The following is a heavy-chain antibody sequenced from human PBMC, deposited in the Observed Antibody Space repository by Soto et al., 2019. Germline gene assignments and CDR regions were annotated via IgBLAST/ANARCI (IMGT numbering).Heavy chain of an antibody. J-gene: IGHJ3*02. CDR3: AREGSQPKFAFDI. V-gene: IGHV3-48*01. CDR2: IRSSSSGI. Sequence: EVQLVESGGGLVQPGGSLRLSCAASGFTFSSYSMNWVRQAPGKGLEWVSYIRSSSSGIYYADSVKGRFTISRDNAKNSLYLQMNSLRAEDTAVYYCAREGSQPKFAFDIWGQGTMVTVSS. CDR1: GFTFSSYS. D-gene: IGHD2-2*01.